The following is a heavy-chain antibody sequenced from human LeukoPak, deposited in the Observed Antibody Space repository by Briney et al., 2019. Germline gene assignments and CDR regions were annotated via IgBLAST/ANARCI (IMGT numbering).Heavy chain of an antibody. V-gene: IGHV3-33*01. CDR1: GFTFSSYG. D-gene: IGHD6-13*01. CDR2: MWYDGSNK. CDR3: ARYSVPGYSSSHLDY. Sequence: GRSLRLSCPATGFTFSSYGMHWVRQAPGKGLEWVAVMWYDGSNKYYVDCLKGRFTISRDNSKNTLYVQMKSLRAEDTAVYYCARYSVPGYSSSHLDYWGQGTLVTVSS. J-gene: IGHJ4*02.